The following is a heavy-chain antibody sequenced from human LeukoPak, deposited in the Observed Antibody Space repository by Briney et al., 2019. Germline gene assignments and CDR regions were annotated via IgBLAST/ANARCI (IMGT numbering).Heavy chain of an antibody. J-gene: IGHJ4*02. D-gene: IGHD1-26*01. CDR2: ISAYNGNT. V-gene: IGHV1-18*01. Sequence: ASVKVSCKASGYTFTSYGITWVRQAPGQGLEWMGWISAYNGNTNCAQKVQGRVTMTTDTSTSTAYMEVRSLRSDDTAVYYCARDSLGSYSSPDNWGQGTLVTVSS. CDR3: ARDSLGSYSSPDN. CDR1: GYTFTSYG.